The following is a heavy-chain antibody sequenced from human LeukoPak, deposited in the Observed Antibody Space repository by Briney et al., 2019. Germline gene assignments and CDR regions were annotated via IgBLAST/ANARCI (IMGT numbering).Heavy chain of an antibody. V-gene: IGHV4-34*01. CDR1: GGSFSGCY. J-gene: IGHJ6*04. CDR2: INHSGST. CDR3: ARTVTSPRRYYYGMDV. Sequence: SETLSLTCAVYGGSFSGCYWSWIRQPPGKGLEWIGEINHSGSTNYNPSLKSRVTISVDTSKNQFSLKLSSVTAADTAVYYCARTVTSPRRYYYGMDVWGKGTTVTVSS. D-gene: IGHD4-17*01.